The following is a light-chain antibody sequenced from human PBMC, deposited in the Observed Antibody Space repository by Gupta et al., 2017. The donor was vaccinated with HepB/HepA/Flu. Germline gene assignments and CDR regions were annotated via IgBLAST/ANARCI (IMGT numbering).Light chain of an antibody. V-gene: IGLV1-44*01. CDR2: GNN. Sequence: QSVLTQPPSASGTPGQRVTISCSGSSSNIANNIVNWYHQLPGTAPKLLVYGNNQRPSGVPDRFSGSKSGTSASLAISGLQSEDEGDYYCAAWDDSLNGLVFGGGTKLTVL. CDR3: AAWDDSLNGLV. J-gene: IGLJ2*01. CDR1: SSNIANNI.